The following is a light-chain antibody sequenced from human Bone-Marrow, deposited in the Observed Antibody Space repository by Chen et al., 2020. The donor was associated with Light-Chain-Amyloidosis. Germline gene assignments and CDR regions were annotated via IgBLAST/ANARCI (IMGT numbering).Light chain of an antibody. Sequence: DFQMTQSPSSLSASVGDRVTITCRASQGISKYLAWYQQKPGKVPKLLISATSTLQSGVPSRFSGSGVGTDFALTISSLQPEDVATYYCQKYNNAPLTFGGGTKVEIK. CDR3: QKYNNAPLT. J-gene: IGKJ4*01. V-gene: IGKV1-27*01. CDR1: QGISKY. CDR2: ATS.